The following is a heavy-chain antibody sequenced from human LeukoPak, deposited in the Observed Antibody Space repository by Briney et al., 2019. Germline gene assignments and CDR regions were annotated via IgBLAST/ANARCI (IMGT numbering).Heavy chain of an antibody. CDR2: IFYSGTT. CDR1: GGSISSYY. D-gene: IGHD2-21*02. Sequence: SETLSLTCTVSGGSISSYYWNWIRQPPGKGLEWIGYIFYSGTTNYNPSLKSRVSMSVDTSKNQFSLKLSSVTAADTAVYYCARDGVVTATNFDYWGQGTLVTVSS. V-gene: IGHV4-59*12. CDR3: ARDGVVTATNFDY. J-gene: IGHJ4*02.